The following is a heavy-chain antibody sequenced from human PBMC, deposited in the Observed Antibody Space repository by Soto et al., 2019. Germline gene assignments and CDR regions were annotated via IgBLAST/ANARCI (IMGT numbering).Heavy chain of an antibody. CDR2: INTDGSIT. CDR3: ARDGEGF. V-gene: IGHV3-74*01. D-gene: IGHD2-21*01. Sequence: VSLRLSCAASGFNFRSNWMHWVRRVPGRGLVWVSRINTDGSITDYVDSVKGRFTISRDNAEKMLYLQMNNLRVEDTAVYYCARDGEGFWGQGTLVTVSS. J-gene: IGHJ4*02. CDR1: GFNFRSNW.